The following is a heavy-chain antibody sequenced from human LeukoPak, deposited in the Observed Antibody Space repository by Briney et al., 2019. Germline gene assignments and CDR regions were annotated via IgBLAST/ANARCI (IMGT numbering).Heavy chain of an antibody. CDR1: GGSLISYY. V-gene: IGHV4-4*07. J-gene: IGHJ4*02. D-gene: IGHD3-10*01. CDR2: IYTSGST. Sequence: SETLSLTCTVSGGSLISYYWSWIRQPAGKGLEWIGRIYTSGSTNYNPSLKSRVTMSVDTSKNQFSLKLSSVTAADTAVYYCARGPIAMVRGVIDYWGQGTLVTVSS. CDR3: ARGPIAMVRGVIDY.